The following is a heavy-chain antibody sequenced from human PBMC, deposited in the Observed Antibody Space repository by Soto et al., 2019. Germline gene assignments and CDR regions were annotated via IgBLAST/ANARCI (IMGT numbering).Heavy chain of an antibody. CDR3: AKGGGSCCFDN. J-gene: IGHJ4*02. CDR2: IDEYGSTI. Sequence: EVQLVESGGGLVQPGGSLRLSCAASGFTFSSYWMHWVRQVPGKGLLWVSRIDEYGSTINYADSVKGRFTISRDNARNTLYLEMNSLGAEDTAVYYCAKGGGSCCFDNWGKGTLVTVSS. CDR1: GFTFSSYW. V-gene: IGHV3-74*01. D-gene: IGHD2-15*01.